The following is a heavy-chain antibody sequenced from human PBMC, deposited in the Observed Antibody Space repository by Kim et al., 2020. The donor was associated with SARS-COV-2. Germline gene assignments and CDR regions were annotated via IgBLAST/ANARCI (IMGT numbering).Heavy chain of an antibody. CDR1: GGSISSYY. D-gene: IGHD6-19*01. CDR2: IYYGGST. Sequence: SETLSLTCTVSGGSISSYYWSWIRQPPGKGLEWIGYIYYGGSTNYNPSLKSRVTISVDTSKNQFSLKLSSLTAADTAVYYCARGTALLTSGWYVPYFYY. V-gene: IGHV4-59*13. CDR3: ARGTALLTSGWYVPYFYY. J-gene: IGHJ4*01.